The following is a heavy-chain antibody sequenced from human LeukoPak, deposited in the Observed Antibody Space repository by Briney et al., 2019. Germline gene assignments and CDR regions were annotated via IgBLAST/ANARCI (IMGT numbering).Heavy chain of an antibody. CDR3: AKNVLLWFGELPDY. Sequence: GGSLRLSCAASGFTFSSYAMSWVRQAPGKGLEWVSAISGSGGSTYYADSVKGRFTISRDNSKNTLYLQMNSLRAEDTAVYYCAKNVLLWFGELPDYWGQETLVTVSS. CDR2: ISGSGGST. J-gene: IGHJ4*02. V-gene: IGHV3-23*01. CDR1: GFTFSSYA. D-gene: IGHD3-10*01.